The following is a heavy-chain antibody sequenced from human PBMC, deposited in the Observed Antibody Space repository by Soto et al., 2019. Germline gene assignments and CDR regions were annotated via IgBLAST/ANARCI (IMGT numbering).Heavy chain of an antibody. D-gene: IGHD2-8*01. CDR3: ARVCWGRTPPRPHYFDY. V-gene: IGHV4-34*01. CDR1: GGSFSGYY. J-gene: IGHJ4*02. CDR2: INHSGST. Sequence: QVQLQQWGAGLLKPSETLSLTCAVYGGSFSGYYWSWIRQPPGKGLEWIGEINHSGSTNYNPSLNSRVTISVDTSKNQFSLKLSSVTAADTAVYYCARVCWGRTPPRPHYFDYWGQGTLVTVSS.